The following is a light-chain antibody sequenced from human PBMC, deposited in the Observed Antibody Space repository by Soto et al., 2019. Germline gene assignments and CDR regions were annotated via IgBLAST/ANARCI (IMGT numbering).Light chain of an antibody. CDR2: GAS. CDR3: QQYGSSPWT. Sequence: EIVLTQSPGTLSLSPGERATLSCRASQSVSSGYLGWYQQKPGQAPRLLIYGASSRATGIPHRFSGSGSGTDFTLSISRLEPEDFAVYYCQQYGSSPWTFGQGTKVEIK. J-gene: IGKJ1*01. CDR1: QSVSSGY. V-gene: IGKV3-20*01.